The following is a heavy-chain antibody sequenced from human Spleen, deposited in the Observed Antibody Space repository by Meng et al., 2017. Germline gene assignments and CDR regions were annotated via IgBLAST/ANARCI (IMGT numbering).Heavy chain of an antibody. CDR1: GGSVNSNSDY. CDR2: ILDSGST. J-gene: IGHJ4*02. Sequence: SETLSLTCTVSGGSVNSNSDYWSWIRQPPGKGLEWIGYILDSGSTNYNPSLKSRVTIAVDTSKNQISLELSSVTAADTAVYYCARGTVITYYHDISGPHHFDYWGQGTRVTVSS. D-gene: IGHD3-22*01. CDR3: ARGTVITYYHDISGPHHFDY. V-gene: IGHV4-61*01.